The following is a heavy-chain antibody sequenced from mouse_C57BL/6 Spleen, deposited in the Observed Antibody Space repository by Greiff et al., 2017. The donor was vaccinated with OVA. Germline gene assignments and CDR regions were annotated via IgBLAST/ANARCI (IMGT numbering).Heavy chain of an antibody. CDR1: GFSLTSYG. V-gene: IGHV2-2*01. Sequence: VQGVESGPGLVQPSQSLSITCTVSGFSLTSYGVHWVRQSPGKGLEWLGVIWRGGSTDYNAAFISRLSISKDNSKSQVFFKMNSLQADDTAIYYCARNSYWYFDVWGTGTTVTVSS. CDR3: ARNSYWYFDV. J-gene: IGHJ1*03. CDR2: IWRGGST.